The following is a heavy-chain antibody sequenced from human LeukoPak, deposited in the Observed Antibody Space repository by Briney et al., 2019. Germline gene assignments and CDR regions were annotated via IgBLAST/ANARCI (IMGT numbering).Heavy chain of an antibody. CDR1: GDSVSSNSAA. V-gene: IGHV6-1*01. CDR2: TYYRSNWYN. Sequence: SQTLSLTCAISGDSVSSNSAAWNWIRQSPSRGLEWLGRTYYRSNWYNDYAVSVKSRVSINPDTSKNQFSLHLNSVTPEDTAVYYCARHWTLRYYYGSGSSTCKFDYWGQGTLVTVSS. CDR3: ARHWTLRYYYGSGSSTCKFDY. J-gene: IGHJ4*02. D-gene: IGHD3-10*01.